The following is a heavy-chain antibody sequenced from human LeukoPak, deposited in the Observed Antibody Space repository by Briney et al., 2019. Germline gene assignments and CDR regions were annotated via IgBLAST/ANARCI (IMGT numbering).Heavy chain of an antibody. D-gene: IGHD3-22*01. CDR1: GFTFSTYG. CDR3: AKDYGRDSSGPLDY. CDR2: ISGSGGAT. V-gene: IGHV3-23*01. J-gene: IGHJ4*02. Sequence: PGGSLRLSCAASGFTFSTYGMSWVHQAPGKGLEWVSAISGSGGATYYADSVKGRFTISRDNSKNTLYLQMNSLRAEDTAVYYCAKDYGRDSSGPLDYWGQGTLVTVSS.